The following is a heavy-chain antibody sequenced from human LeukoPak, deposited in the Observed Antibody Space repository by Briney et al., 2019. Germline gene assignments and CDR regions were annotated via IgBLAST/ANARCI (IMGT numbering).Heavy chain of an antibody. CDR3: ARGSGYSGYLEFVTGGWLEAFDI. CDR2: ISYDGSNK. J-gene: IGHJ3*02. V-gene: IGHV3-30-3*01. D-gene: IGHD5-12*01. Sequence: GRSLRLSCAASGFTFSSYAMHWVRQAPGKGLEWVAVISYDGSNKYYADSVKGRFTISRDNSKNTLYLQMNSLRAEDTAVYYCARGSGYSGYLEFVTGGWLEAFDIWGQGTMVTVSS. CDR1: GFTFSSYA.